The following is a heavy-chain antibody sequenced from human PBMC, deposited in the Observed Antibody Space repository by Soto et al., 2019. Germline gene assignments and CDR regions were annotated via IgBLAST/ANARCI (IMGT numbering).Heavy chain of an antibody. D-gene: IGHD3-3*01. V-gene: IGHV3-30-3*01. J-gene: IGHJ4*02. Sequence: QVQLVESGGGVVQPGRSLRLSCADSGFTFSSYAMHWVRQAPGKGLEWVAVISYDGSNKYYADSVKGRFTISRDNSKNTLYLQMNSLRAEDTAVYYCARDPHDFWSGYFDYRGQGTLVTVSS. CDR3: ARDPHDFWSGYFDY. CDR1: GFTFSSYA. CDR2: ISYDGSNK.